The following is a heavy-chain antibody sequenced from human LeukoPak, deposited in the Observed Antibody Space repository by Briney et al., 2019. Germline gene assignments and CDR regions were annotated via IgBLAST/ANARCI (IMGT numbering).Heavy chain of an antibody. CDR2: IFPGDSDT. CDR3: ARNFESCGGDYYDY. J-gene: IGHJ4*02. V-gene: IGHV5-51*01. Sequence: GESLQISCQGSGYSFVSYWIGWVRQMPGKGLEWMGIIFPGDSDTRYSPSFQGQVTISADKSISTAYLQWSSLKASDTAMYYCARNFESCGGDYYDYWGQGTLITVSS. D-gene: IGHD2-21*01. CDR1: GYSFVSYW.